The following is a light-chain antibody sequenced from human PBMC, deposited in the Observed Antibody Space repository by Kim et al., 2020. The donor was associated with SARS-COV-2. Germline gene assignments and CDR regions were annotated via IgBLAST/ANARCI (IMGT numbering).Light chain of an antibody. J-gene: IGLJ1*01. CDR3: SNTLL. Sequence: QSALTQPASVSGSPGQSITISCTGTSNDVGGSKYVSWYQQHQGSAPKLMLYDVSNRPSGVSNRFSGSKSGNTASLTISGLQPEDEADYTRSNTLLFG. V-gene: IGLV2-14*03. CDR2: DVS. CDR1: SNDVGGSKY.